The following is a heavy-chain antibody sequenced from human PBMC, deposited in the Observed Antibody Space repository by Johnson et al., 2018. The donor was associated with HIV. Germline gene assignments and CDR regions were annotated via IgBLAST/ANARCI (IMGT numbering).Heavy chain of an antibody. J-gene: IGHJ3*02. V-gene: IGHV3-7*01. CDR2: IKQDGSEK. D-gene: IGHD6-13*01. CDR3: ASGLAAARGAVDI. CDR1: GFTFSSYW. Sequence: VQLVESGGGLVQPGGSLRLSCAASGFTFSSYWMSWVRQAPGKGLEWVANIKQDGSEKYYVDSVKGRFTVSRDNAKNTLYLQMNSLRAEDTAVYYCASGLAAARGAVDIWGQGTMVTVSS.